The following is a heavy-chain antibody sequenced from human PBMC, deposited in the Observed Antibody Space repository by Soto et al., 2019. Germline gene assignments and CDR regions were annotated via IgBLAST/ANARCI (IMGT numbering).Heavy chain of an antibody. CDR3: AKMGCSRTSCSLDY. CDR1: GFTFSISG. CDR2: ISGGGSST. Sequence: PGGSLRLSCAASGFTFSISGMSWVRQAPGKGLEWVSAISGGGSSTTYADSVKGRFTISRDNSKSTLYLQVNSLRAEDTAVYYCAKMGCSRTSCSLDYWGQGTLVTVSS. V-gene: IGHV3-23*01. J-gene: IGHJ4*02. D-gene: IGHD2-2*01.